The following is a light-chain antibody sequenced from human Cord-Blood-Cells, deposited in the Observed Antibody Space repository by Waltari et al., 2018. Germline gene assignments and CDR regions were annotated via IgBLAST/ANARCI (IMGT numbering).Light chain of an antibody. CDR3: SSYTSSSTLEV. V-gene: IGLV2-14*01. J-gene: IGLJ2*01. Sequence: QSALTQPASVSGSPGQSITISCTGTSSDVGDYNYVSWYQQHPGKAPKLMIYEVSNRPSGVSKRFSGSKSGNTASLTISGLQAEDEADYYCSSYTSSSTLEVFGGGTKLTVL. CDR1: SSDVGDYNY. CDR2: EVS.